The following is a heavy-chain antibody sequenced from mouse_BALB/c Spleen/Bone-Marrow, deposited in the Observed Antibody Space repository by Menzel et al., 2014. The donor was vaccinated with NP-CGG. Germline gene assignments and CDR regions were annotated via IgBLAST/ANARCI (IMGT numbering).Heavy chain of an antibody. V-gene: IGHV1-74*01. CDR1: DYTFTSYW. D-gene: IGHD6-1*01. CDR2: IDPSNSET. CDR3: ARTFQPRRAMDY. Sequence: VKLMESGPELVRPGASVKMSCKASDYTFTSYWMHWVKQRPGQGLEWIGMIDPSNSETRLSQKFKDKATLNVDKSSNTAYMHLSSLTSEDSAVYYCARTFQPRRAMDYWGQGSSVTVSS. J-gene: IGHJ4*01.